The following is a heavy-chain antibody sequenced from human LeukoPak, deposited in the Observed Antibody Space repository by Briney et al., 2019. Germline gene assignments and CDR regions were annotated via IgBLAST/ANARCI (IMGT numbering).Heavy chain of an antibody. CDR1: GYTFTSYA. D-gene: IGHD3-22*01. J-gene: IGHJ3*02. V-gene: IGHV1-3*03. Sequence: ASVKVSCKASGYTFTSYAMHWVRQAPGQSLEWMGWINAGNGNTKYSQEFQGRVTITRDTSASTAYMELSSLRSEDMAVYYCARGADYYDSSGYYVVGAFDIWGQGTMVTVSS. CDR3: ARGADYYDSSGYYVVGAFDI. CDR2: INAGNGNT.